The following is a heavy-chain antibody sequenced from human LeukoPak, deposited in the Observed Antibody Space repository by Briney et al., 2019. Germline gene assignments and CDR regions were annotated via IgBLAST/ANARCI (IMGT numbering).Heavy chain of an antibody. Sequence: SETLSLTCAVYGGSFSGYYWSWLRQPPGKGLEWIGEINHSGSTNYNPSLKSRVTISVDTSKNQFSLKLSSVTAADTAVYYCARENRRYSSSFMDYWGQGTLVTVSS. CDR3: ARENRRYSSSFMDY. CDR1: GGSFSGYY. CDR2: INHSGST. J-gene: IGHJ4*02. V-gene: IGHV4-34*01. D-gene: IGHD6-13*01.